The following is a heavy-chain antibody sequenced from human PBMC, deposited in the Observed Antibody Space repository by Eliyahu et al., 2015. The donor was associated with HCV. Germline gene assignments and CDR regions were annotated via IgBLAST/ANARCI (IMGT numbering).Heavy chain of an antibody. CDR1: GFXFXXYG. J-gene: IGHJ3*01. V-gene: IGHV3-33*06. Sequence: QVQLVESGGGVVQPGXSLRLSCAASGFXFXXYGVHWVRQAPGKGXEWVXMIWYDGRDEGSNKYYADSVKGRFTIARDNSNNTLYLQMNSLRADDTAVYYCAKDQGWGGENAFDLWGQGTMVTVSS. D-gene: IGHD3-10*01. CDR3: AKDQGWGGENAFDL. CDR2: IWYDGRDEGSNK.